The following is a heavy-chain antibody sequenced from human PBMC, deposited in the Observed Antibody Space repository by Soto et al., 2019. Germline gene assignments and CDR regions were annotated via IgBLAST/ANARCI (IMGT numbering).Heavy chain of an antibody. Sequence: GSLRLSCAASGFTFSSYSMNWVRQAPGKGLEWVSAISGSGGSTYYADSVKGRFTISRDNSKNTLYLQMNSLRAEDTAVYYCAKGGLLFSFDPWGQGTLVTVSS. CDR2: ISGSGGST. CDR3: AKGGLLFSFDP. V-gene: IGHV3-23*01. D-gene: IGHD2-21*02. CDR1: GFTFSSYS. J-gene: IGHJ5*02.